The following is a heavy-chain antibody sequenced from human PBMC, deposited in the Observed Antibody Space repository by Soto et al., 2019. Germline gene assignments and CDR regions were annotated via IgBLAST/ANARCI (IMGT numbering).Heavy chain of an antibody. V-gene: IGHV3-74*01. J-gene: IGHJ6*02. D-gene: IGHD1-1*01. Sequence: GGSLRLSCAASGFTFSSYWMHWVRQAPGKGLVWVSRINSDGSSTSYADSVKGRFTISRDNAKNTLYLQMNSLRAEDTAVYYCESLENFAGGREVWGQGTTVTVSS. CDR2: INSDGSST. CDR3: ESLENFAGGREV. CDR1: GFTFSSYW.